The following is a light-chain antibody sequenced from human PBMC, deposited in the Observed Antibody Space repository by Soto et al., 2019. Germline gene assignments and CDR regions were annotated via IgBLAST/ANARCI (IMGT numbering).Light chain of an antibody. V-gene: IGLV1-44*01. CDR2: RDN. CDR3: SSWDVSLNGVV. CDR1: SSNIGSSF. Sequence: QSVLTQSPSASGTPGQTVTISCSGSSSNIGSSFVNWYQHVPGTAPKLLIYRDNEWLSGFPDRFSASKSVTSASLVISGLQSEDEADYYCSSWDVSLNGVVFGGGTKVTVL. J-gene: IGLJ2*01.